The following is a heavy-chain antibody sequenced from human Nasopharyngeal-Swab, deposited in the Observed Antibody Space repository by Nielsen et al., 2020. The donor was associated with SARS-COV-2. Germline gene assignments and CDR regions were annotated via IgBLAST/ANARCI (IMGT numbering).Heavy chain of an antibody. J-gene: IGHJ4*02. CDR2: ISGSGGST. CDR3: ARHLAVAGDFDY. Sequence: GGSLRLSCAASGFTFSSYSMNWVRQAPGKGLEWVSAISGSGGSTYYADSVKGRFTISRDNSKNTLYLQMNSLRAEDTAVYYCARHLAVAGDFDYWGQGTLVTVSS. V-gene: IGHV3-23*01. D-gene: IGHD6-19*01. CDR1: GFTFSSYS.